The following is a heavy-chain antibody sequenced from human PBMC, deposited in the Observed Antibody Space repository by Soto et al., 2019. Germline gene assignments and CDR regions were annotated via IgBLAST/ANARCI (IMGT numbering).Heavy chain of an antibody. J-gene: IGHJ6*02. CDR2: IFYSGST. D-gene: IGHD4-17*01. CDR3: GGLPGMIRVTTGKQRGGGDSSSSGMDV. Sequence: SETLSLTCTVSGGSISHYYWSWIRQPPGKGLEWIGYIFYSGSTNYNPSLKSRVTISVDTSKNQFSLKLSSVTAADTAVYYCGGLPGMIRVTTGKQRGGGDSSSSGMDVWGQGPTVTVSS. V-gene: IGHV4-59*12. CDR1: GGSISHYY.